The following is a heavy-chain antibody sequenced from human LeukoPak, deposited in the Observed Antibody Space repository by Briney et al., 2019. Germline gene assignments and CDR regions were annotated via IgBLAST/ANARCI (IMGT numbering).Heavy chain of an antibody. CDR3: TTDLREYYFGS. J-gene: IGHJ4*02. CDR1: GFIFSNAW. Sequence: GGSLRLSCAASGFIFSNAWMSWVRQAPGKGLEWLGRIKSKPAGGTIDYAAPIKGRFTISRDDSKKTLYLQMDSLQTEGTAVYYCTTDLREYYFGSWGQGTVVTVSS. V-gene: IGHV3-15*01. CDR2: IKSKPAGGTI.